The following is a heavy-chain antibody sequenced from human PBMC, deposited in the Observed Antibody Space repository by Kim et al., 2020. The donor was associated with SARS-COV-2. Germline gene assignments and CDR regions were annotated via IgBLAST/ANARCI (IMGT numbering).Heavy chain of an antibody. J-gene: IGHJ6*02. V-gene: IGHV3-33*06. Sequence: KGRFTTSRDNSKNTLYLQMNSLRAEDTAGYYCAKDLVATIGYYYYYGMDVWGQGTTVTVSS. D-gene: IGHD5-12*01. CDR3: AKDLVATIGYYYYYGMDV.